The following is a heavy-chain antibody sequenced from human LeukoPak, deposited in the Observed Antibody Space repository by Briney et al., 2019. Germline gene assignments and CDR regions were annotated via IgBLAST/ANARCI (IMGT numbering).Heavy chain of an antibody. Sequence: SETLSLTCTVSGGSISSYYWIWIRQPPGKGLEWIGYINYSGSTNYNPSLKSRATISVDTSKSQFSLKLSSVTAADTAVYYGARDRGSGSYYIGVYDYWGQGTPVTVSS. CDR3: ARDRGSGSYYIGVYDY. CDR1: GGSISSYY. V-gene: IGHV4-59*01. CDR2: INYSGST. D-gene: IGHD1-26*01. J-gene: IGHJ4*02.